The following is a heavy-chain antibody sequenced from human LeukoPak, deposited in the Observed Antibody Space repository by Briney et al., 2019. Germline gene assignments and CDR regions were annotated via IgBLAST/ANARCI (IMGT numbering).Heavy chain of an antibody. CDR3: SRGQDAFKTGY. Sequence: SQTLTLTCTVSGGSDTSGYYYWTWIRQYPGKGLEWIGYIHPSGITDYNPSLESRVTMSLDTSQNQFSLKLTSVTAADTAIYYCSRGQDAFKTGYWGQGTLVTVSS. J-gene: IGHJ4*02. D-gene: IGHD5-24*01. CDR2: IHPSGIT. V-gene: IGHV4-31*03. CDR1: GGSDTSGYYY.